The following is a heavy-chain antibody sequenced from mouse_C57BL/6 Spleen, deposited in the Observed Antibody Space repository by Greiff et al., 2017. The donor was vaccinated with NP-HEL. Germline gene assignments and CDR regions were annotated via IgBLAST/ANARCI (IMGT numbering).Heavy chain of an antibody. V-gene: IGHV5-17*01. CDR2: ISSGSSTI. CDR1: GFTFSDYG. D-gene: IGHD2-2*01. J-gene: IGHJ2*01. Sequence: DVKLVESGGGLVKPGGSLKLSCAASGFTFSDYGMHWVRQAPEKGLEWVAYISSGSSTIYYADTVKGRFTISRDNAKNTLFLQMTSLRSEDTAMYYCATHGYYFDYWGQGTTLTVSS. CDR3: ATHGYYFDY.